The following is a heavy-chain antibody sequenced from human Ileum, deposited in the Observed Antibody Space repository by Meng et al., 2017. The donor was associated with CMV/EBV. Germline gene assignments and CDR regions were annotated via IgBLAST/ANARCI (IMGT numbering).Heavy chain of an antibody. CDR3: AREWFGELVSPSGMDV. J-gene: IGHJ6*02. Sequence: GGSLRLSCAASGFTFSDYYMSWIRQAPGKGLEWVSYISSSGSTIYYADSVKGRFTISRDNAKNSLYLQMNSLRAEDTAVYYCAREWFGELVSPSGMDVWGQGTTVTVSS. D-gene: IGHD3-10*01. V-gene: IGHV3-11*01. CDR2: ISSSGSTI. CDR1: GFTFSDYY.